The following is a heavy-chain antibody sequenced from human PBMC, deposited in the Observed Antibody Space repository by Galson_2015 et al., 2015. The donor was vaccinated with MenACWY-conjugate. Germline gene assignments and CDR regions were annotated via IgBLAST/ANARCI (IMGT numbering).Heavy chain of an antibody. D-gene: IGHD4-17*01. CDR2: INSDGSST. CDR1: GFTFSSYW. Sequence: SLRLSCAASGFTFSSYWLHWVRQAPGKGLVWVSRINSDGSSTSYADSVKGRFTISRDNAKNTLYLQMDSLRAEDTAVYYCARASLLGVTTGGWGQGTLVTVSS. V-gene: IGHV3-74*01. J-gene: IGHJ4*02. CDR3: ARASLLGVTTGG.